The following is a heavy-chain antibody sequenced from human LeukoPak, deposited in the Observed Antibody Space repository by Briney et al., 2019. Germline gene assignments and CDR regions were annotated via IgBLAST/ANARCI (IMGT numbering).Heavy chain of an antibody. CDR2: ISGSGGST. J-gene: IGHJ4*02. Sequence: GGSLRLSCAASGFTFSNYWMYWVRQAPGKGLEWVSAISGSGGSTYYADSVKGRFTISRDNSKNTLYLQMNSLRAEDTAVYYCAKDEITMIVAVWGQGTLVTVSS. D-gene: IGHD3-22*01. V-gene: IGHV3-23*01. CDR1: GFTFSNYW. CDR3: AKDEITMIVAV.